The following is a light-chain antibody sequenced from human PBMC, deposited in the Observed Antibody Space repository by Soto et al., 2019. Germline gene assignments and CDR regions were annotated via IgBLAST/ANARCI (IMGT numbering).Light chain of an antibody. CDR3: QQYGISPT. V-gene: IGKV3-20*01. CDR2: DVS. Sequence: DIVLTQSPGTLSLSPGERATLSCRSSQSVSSNYLAWYQQKPDQAPRLVIYDVSGRATGIPDRFSGSGYGTDFNLTISRLEPEDSAVYYCQQYGISPTFGQGTKVDIK. J-gene: IGKJ1*01. CDR1: QSVSSNY.